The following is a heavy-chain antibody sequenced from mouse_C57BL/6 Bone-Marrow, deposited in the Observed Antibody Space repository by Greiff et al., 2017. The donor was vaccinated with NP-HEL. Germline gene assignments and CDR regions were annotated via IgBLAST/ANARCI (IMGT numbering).Heavy chain of an antibody. CDR1: GFTFSSYA. CDR2: ISDGGSYT. Sequence: EVQLVESGGGLVKPGGSLKLSCAASGFTFSSYAMSWVRQTPEKRLEWVATISDGGSYTYYPDNVKGRFTISRDNAKNNLYLQMSHLKSEDTAMYYCARGDDGSNWGQGTLVTVSA. D-gene: IGHD2-3*01. CDR3: ARGDDGSN. J-gene: IGHJ3*01. V-gene: IGHV5-4*01.